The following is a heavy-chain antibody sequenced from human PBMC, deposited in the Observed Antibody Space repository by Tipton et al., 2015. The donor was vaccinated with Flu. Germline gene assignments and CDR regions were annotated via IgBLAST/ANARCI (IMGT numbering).Heavy chain of an antibody. V-gene: IGHV4-59*01. D-gene: IGHD1-7*01. Sequence: LRLSCTVSGGSISSYYWSWIRQPPGQGLEWIGYLYYTGSTNYNPSLKSRVSISVDTSKNQFSLKLTSVTAADTAVYYCARVAHNWNYSIDYWGQGTWSPSPQ. CDR3: ARVAHNWNYSIDY. CDR1: GGSISSYY. J-gene: IGHJ4*02. CDR2: LYYTGST.